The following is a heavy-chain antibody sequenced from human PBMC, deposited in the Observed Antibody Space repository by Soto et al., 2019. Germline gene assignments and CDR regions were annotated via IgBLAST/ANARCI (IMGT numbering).Heavy chain of an antibody. D-gene: IGHD3-22*01. CDR2: VYYSGST. V-gene: IGHV4-31*03. CDR3: ASFPYYDSTGYLY. CDR1: DGSISTGGYY. Sequence: PSETLSLTCTVSDGSISTGGYYWSWIRQHPGKGLEWIGYVYYSGSTDYNPSLKSRVTISVDTSKNQFSLKLSSVTAADTAVYYCASFPYYDSTGYLYWGQGALVTVSS. J-gene: IGHJ4*02.